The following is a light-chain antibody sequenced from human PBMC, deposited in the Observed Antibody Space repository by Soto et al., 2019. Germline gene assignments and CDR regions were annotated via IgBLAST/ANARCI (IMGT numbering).Light chain of an antibody. V-gene: IGKV3-20*01. CDR1: QSVSSNS. J-gene: IGKJ1*01. CDR2: GTS. CDR3: QQYGDAPPS. Sequence: EIVLTQSPGTLSLPPGESATLSCRASQSVSSNSLAWYRRNPGQPPSLLIYGTSTRATDIPRRFSGSGSGTDFTLSITGLEAEDLAVYFCQQYGDAPPSFGHGTKLEV.